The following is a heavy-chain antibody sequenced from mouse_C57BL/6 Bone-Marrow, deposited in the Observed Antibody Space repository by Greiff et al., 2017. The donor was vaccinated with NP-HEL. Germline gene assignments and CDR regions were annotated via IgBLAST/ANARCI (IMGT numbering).Heavy chain of an antibody. V-gene: IGHV5-15*01. Sequence: EVQLVESGGGLVQPGGSLKLSCAASGFTFSDYGMAWVRQAPRKGPEWVAFISNLAYSIYYADTVTGRFTISRENAKNTLYLEMSSLRSEDTAMYYCARHPLCYAMDYWGQGTSVTVSS. D-gene: IGHD1-1*02. J-gene: IGHJ4*01. CDR3: ARHPLCYAMDY. CDR1: GFTFSDYG. CDR2: ISNLAYSI.